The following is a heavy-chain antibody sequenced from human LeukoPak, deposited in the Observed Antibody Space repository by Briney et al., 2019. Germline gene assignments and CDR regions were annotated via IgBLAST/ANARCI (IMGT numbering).Heavy chain of an antibody. V-gene: IGHV3-30-3*01. J-gene: IGHJ3*02. D-gene: IGHD3-10*01. CDR1: GFTFSSYS. Sequence: PGGSLRLSCAASGFTFSSYSIHWVRQAPGKGLEWVAFISNDGSNQYYADSVKGRFTISRDNSKNTLYLQMNSLRAEDTAVYYCARGPSYGAFDIWGQGTMVTVSS. CDR3: ARGPSYGAFDI. CDR2: ISNDGSNQ.